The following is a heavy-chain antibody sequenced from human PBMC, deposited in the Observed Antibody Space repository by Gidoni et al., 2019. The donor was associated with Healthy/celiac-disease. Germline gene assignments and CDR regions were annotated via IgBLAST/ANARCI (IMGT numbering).Heavy chain of an antibody. Sequence: QVQLQESGPGLVQPSQTLSLTCTVSGGSFSSGDSYWRWIRQPPGKGLKWIGYIYYSRSTCYNPSLKSRVTISVDTSKNQFSLKLSSVTAADTAVYYCAREPRDFWSGYSGGYNWFDPWGQGTLVTVSS. CDR1: GGSFSSGDSY. V-gene: IGHV4-30-4*01. CDR2: IYYSRST. D-gene: IGHD3-3*01. J-gene: IGHJ5*02. CDR3: AREPRDFWSGYSGGYNWFDP.